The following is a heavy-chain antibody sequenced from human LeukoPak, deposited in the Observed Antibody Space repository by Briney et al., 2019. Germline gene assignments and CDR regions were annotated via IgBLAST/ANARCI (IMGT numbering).Heavy chain of an antibody. J-gene: IGHJ3*02. V-gene: IGHV3-21*04. CDR3: ARVYTGGWYCRRRSSHASDI. D-gene: IGHD6-19*01. CDR1: GFTFSSYS. CDR2: ISSSSSYI. Sequence: GGSLRLSCAASGFTFSSYSMNWVRQAPGKGLEWVSSISSSSSYIYYADSVKGRFTISRDNAKNSLYLQMNSLRAEDTAGYYCARVYTGGWYCRRRSSHASDIWGQGTMVTVSS.